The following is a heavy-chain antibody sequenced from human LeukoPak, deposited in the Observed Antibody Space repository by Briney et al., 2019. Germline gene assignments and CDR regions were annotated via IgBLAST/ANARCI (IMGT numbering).Heavy chain of an antibody. CDR2: IYYSGST. Sequence: SETLSLTCTVSGGSISSSSYYWGWIRQPPGKGLEWIGSIYYSGSTYYNPSLKRRVTISVDTSKHQFSLKLSSVTAADSAIDFWSKGHNIEVVVAATSAFDIWGQGTMVTVSS. CDR1: GGSISSSSYY. V-gene: IGHV4-39*01. J-gene: IGHJ3*02. CDR3: SKGHNIEVVVAATSAFDI. D-gene: IGHD2-15*01.